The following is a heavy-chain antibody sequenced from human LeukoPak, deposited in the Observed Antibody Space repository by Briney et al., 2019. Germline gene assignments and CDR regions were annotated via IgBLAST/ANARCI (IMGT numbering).Heavy chain of an antibody. CDR3: ARDGSPNYYDSSGYYY. Sequence: GGSLRLSCAASGFTFGSSSMSWVRQAPGKGLEWVAVISYDGSNKYYADSVKGRFTISRDNSKNTLYLQMNSLRAEDTAVYYCARDGSPNYYDSSGYYYWGQGTLVTVSS. V-gene: IGHV3-30-3*01. J-gene: IGHJ4*02. D-gene: IGHD3-22*01. CDR1: GFTFGSSS. CDR2: ISYDGSNK.